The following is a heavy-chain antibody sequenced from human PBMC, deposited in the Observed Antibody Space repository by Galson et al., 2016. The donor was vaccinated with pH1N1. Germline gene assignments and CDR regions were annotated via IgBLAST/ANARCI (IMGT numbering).Heavy chain of an antibody. V-gene: IGHV3-9*01. CDR1: RFRFDDYA. CDR2: INWKSNNI. J-gene: IGHJ6*03. Sequence: SLRLSCAASRFRFDDYAMHWVRQAPGKGLEWVSGINWKSNNIVYADSVKGRFSISRDNAKRSLFLEMNSLRVEDTALYYCVKDFKGYFYYMDVWGKGTTVTVSS. CDR3: VKDFKGYFYYMDV.